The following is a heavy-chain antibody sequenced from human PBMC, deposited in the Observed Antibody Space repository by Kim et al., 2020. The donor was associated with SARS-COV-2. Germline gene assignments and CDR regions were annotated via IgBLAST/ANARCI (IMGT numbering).Heavy chain of an antibody. J-gene: IGHJ5*02. D-gene: IGHD3-9*01. CDR2: INTNTGNP. Sequence: ASVKVSCKASGYTFTSYAMNWVRQAPGQGLEWMGWINTNTGNPTYAQGFTGRFVFSLDTSVSTAYLQINSLKAEDTAVYYCARDLRYFDWLLSLPPYNGWFDPWGQGTLVTVSS. CDR3: ARDLRYFDWLLSLPPYNGWFDP. CDR1: GYTFTSYA. V-gene: IGHV7-4-1*02.